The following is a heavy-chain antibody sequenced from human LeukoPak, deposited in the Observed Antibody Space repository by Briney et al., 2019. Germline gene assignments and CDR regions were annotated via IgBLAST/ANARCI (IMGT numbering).Heavy chain of an antibody. V-gene: IGHV3-23*01. J-gene: IGHJ5*02. Sequence: GGSLRLSCAASGFSLSSYAMSWVRQAPGKGLGWVSAISSTDAGTYHADSVRGRFTISRDSSKNTLYLQMNSLRAEDTAVYYCAKIGVLRYFDWFNWFDPWGQGTLVTVSS. CDR1: GFSLSSYA. D-gene: IGHD3-9*01. CDR2: ISSTDAGT. CDR3: AKIGVLRYFDWFNWFDP.